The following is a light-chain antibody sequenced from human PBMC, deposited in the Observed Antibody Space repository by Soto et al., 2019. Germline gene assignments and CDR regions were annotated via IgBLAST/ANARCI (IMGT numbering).Light chain of an antibody. CDR2: EGS. CDR1: SSDVGSYNF. J-gene: IGLJ1*01. CDR3: CSYAGSSSYV. V-gene: IGLV2-23*01. Sequence: QSALTQPASVSWSPGQSITISCTVTSSDVGSYNFVSWYQQHPGKAPKFMIYEGSKRPSGVSNRFSGSKSGNTASLTISGLQAEDEADYYCCSYAGSSSYVFGTGTKVTVL.